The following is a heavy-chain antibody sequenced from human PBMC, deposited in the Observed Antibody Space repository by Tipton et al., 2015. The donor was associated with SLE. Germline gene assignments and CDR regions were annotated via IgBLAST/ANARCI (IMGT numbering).Heavy chain of an antibody. D-gene: IGHD2-2*01. CDR3: ARINVPTAMDFYYYYMDV. J-gene: IGHJ6*03. CDR1: GASVTTSY. V-gene: IGHV4-4*09. Sequence: TLSLTCAVSGASVTTSYWTWLRQPPGKGLEWIAYVNRNEGTNFKPSLKSRVTISLDTSRNQFSLNLNSVTAADTAQYYCARINVPTAMDFYYYYMDVWGNGTTVTVSS. CDR2: VNRNEGT.